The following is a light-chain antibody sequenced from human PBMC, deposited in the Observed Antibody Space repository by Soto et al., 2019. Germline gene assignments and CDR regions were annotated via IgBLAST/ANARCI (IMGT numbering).Light chain of an antibody. CDR3: SSYTSSDTLA. V-gene: IGLV2-14*01. Sequence: QSALTQPASVSGSPGQSITISCTGTSSDVGGYNYVSWYQQHPGKAPKVMIYEVSNRPSGVSNRFSGSKSGNTASLTISGLQADDEADYYCSSYTSSDTLAFGGGTQLTVL. CDR2: EVS. CDR1: SSDVGGYNY. J-gene: IGLJ2*01.